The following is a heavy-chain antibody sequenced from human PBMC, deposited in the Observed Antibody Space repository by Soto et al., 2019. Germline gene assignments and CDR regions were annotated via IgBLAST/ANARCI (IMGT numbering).Heavy chain of an antibody. D-gene: IGHD2-21*01. J-gene: IGHJ5*02. CDR1: GAALNSANYY. CDR3: ARLRIATNNYKWFDP. Sequence: PSETLSLTWSVSGAALNSANYYWIWLLQVRGKGLEWIGHIYVTGAVDYNPSLRDRITISQDTSERQFSLNLRLVTAADTAVYYCARLRIATNNYKWFDPWGQGILVTGSS. V-gene: IGHV4-31*02. CDR2: IYVTGAV.